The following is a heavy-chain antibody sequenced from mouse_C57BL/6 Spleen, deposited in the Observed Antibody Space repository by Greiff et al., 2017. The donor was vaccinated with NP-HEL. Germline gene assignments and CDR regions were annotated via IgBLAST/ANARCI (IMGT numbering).Heavy chain of an antibody. CDR1: GFTFSSYA. CDR2: ISDGGSYT. V-gene: IGHV5-4*01. D-gene: IGHD2-12*01. CDR3: AHPPYSGYGYFDG. J-gene: IGHJ1*03. Sequence: EVQRVESGGGLVKPGGSLKLSCAASGFTFSSYAMSWVRQTPEKRLEWVATISDGGSYTYYPDNVKGRFTISRDNAKNNLYLQMSHLKSEDTAMYYCAHPPYSGYGYFDGWGTGTTVTVSS.